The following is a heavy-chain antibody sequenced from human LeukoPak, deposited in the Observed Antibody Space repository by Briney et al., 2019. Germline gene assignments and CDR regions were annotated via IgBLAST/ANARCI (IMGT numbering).Heavy chain of an antibody. D-gene: IGHD5-12*01. J-gene: IGHJ4*02. Sequence: GGSLRLSCTASGFTFDNYAMSWFRQAPGKGLEWVGFIRSKIYGGTTEYAASVKGRFTISRDDSKGIAYLQITSLKSEDTAVYYCVRYSGDADYWGQGTLVTVSS. CDR2: IRSKIYGGTT. CDR3: VRYSGDADY. V-gene: IGHV3-49*03. CDR1: GFTFDNYA.